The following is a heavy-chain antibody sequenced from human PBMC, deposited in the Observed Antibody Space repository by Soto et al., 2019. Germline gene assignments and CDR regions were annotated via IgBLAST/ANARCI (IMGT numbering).Heavy chain of an antibody. CDR1: GFSFSDYV. CDR3: ARDQGGPSGNVIFDT. CDR2: MWYHGRDL. Sequence: QVQLVESGGGVVQPGRSLRLSCAASGFSFSDYVMHWVRQAPGKGLDWVAVMWYHGRDLFYADSVKGRFTISRDNSKNTLYLQMNSLRAEDTAVYYCARDQGGPSGNVIFDTWGQGTLVTVSS. D-gene: IGHD5-12*01. V-gene: IGHV3-33*01. J-gene: IGHJ4*02.